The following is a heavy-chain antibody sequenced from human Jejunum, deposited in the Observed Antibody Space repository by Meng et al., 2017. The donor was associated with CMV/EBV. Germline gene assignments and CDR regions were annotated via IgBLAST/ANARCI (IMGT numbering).Heavy chain of an antibody. V-gene: IGHV3-21*01. CDR3: ARYCSSTSCYDYYYNMDV. CDR2: ISGSSDHI. J-gene: IGHJ6*02. D-gene: IGHD2-2*01. Sequence: MNWVRQAPGKGLEWVSSISGSSDHIYYADSVRGRFTISRDNAKNSLYLQMNSLRAEDTAVYYCARYCSSTSCYDYYYNMDVWGQGTTVTVSS.